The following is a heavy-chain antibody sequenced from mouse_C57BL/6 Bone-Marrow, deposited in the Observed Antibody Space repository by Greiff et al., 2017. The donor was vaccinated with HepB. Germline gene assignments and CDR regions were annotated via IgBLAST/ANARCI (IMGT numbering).Heavy chain of an antibody. J-gene: IGHJ2*01. CDR1: GFTFSSYA. CDR2: ISDGGSYT. D-gene: IGHD1-2*01. CDR3: ARAGSTTAFDD. V-gene: IGHV5-4*01. Sequence: EVQLVESGGGLVKPGGSLKLSCAASGFTFSSYAMSWVRQTPEKRLEWVATISDGGSYTYYPDNVKGRFTISRDNAKNNLYLQMSHLKSEDTAMYYCARAGSTTAFDDWGQGTTLTVSS.